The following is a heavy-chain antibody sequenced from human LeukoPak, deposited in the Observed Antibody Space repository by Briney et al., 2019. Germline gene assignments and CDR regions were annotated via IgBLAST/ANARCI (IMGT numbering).Heavy chain of an antibody. J-gene: IGHJ4*02. D-gene: IGHD5-12*01. CDR2: ISSSSSYI. CDR3: ASRGYSGYEPNDY. CDR1: GFTFSDYY. Sequence: GGSLRLSCAASGFTFSDYYMSWICQAPGKGLEWVSYISSSSSYIYYADSVKGRFTISRDNAKNSLYLQMNSLRAEDTAVYYCASRGYSGYEPNDYWGQGTLVTVSS. V-gene: IGHV3-11*06.